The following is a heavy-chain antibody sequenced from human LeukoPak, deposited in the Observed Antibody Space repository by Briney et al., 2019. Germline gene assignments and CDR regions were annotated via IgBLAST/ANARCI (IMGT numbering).Heavy chain of an antibody. CDR2: ISGDGGTI. Sequence: GGSLRLSCAASGFTLRSSAMSWVRQAPGKGLEWVSAISGDGGTISYATSVRGRFTISRDNAKNTLFLQMSSLRAGDTALYYCAKELYGNPSGYWGQGTRVTVSS. D-gene: IGHD2-8*01. V-gene: IGHV3-23*01. CDR1: GFTLRSSA. J-gene: IGHJ4*02. CDR3: AKELYGNPSGY.